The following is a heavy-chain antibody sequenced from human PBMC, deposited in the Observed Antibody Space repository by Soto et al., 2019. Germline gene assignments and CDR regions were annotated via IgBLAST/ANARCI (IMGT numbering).Heavy chain of an antibody. CDR1: GGSISSSSYY. D-gene: IGHD3-10*01. V-gene: IGHV4-39*01. CDR3: ARHGVTMVRESETGWFDP. J-gene: IGHJ5*02. CDR2: IYYSGST. Sequence: PSETLSLTCTVSGGSISSSSYYWGWIRQPPGKGLEWIGSIYYSGSTYYNPSLKSRVTISVDTSKNQFSLKLSSVTAADTAVYYCARHGVTMVRESETGWFDPWGQGTLVTVSS.